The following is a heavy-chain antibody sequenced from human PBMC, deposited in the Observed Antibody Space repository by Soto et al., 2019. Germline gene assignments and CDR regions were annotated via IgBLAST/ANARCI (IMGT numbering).Heavy chain of an antibody. D-gene: IGHD3-10*01. CDR2: INPNSGGT. J-gene: IGHJ6*02. V-gene: IGHV1-2*04. Sequence: ASVKVSCKASGYTFTGYYMHWVRQAPGQGLEWMGWINPNSGGTNYAQKFQGWATMTRDTSISTAYMELSRLRSDDTAVYYCARAGYYYGSGSSVHYYYYGMDVWGQGTTVTVSS. CDR3: ARAGYYYGSGSSVHYYYYGMDV. CDR1: GYTFTGYY.